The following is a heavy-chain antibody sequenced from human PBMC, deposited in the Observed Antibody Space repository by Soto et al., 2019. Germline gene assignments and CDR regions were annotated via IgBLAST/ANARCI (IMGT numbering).Heavy chain of an antibody. J-gene: IGHJ2*01. CDR3: AKFEGHPLEYWYLDF. Sequence: EVQLLESGGVLVQPGGSLRLSCAASGFTFSAYAMGWVRQAPGKGLEWVSTIHGGGGATHYADSVKGRFTISRDDSKNTLYAKMNSLRAEDTAVYYCAKFEGHPLEYWYLDFWGRGTLVTVSS. V-gene: IGHV3-23*01. CDR2: IHGGGGAT. CDR1: GFTFSAYA. D-gene: IGHD1-1*01.